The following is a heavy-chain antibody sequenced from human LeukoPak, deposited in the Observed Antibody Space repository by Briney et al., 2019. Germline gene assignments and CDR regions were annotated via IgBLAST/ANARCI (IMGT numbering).Heavy chain of an antibody. D-gene: IGHD3-16*02. CDR3: AKGSGGVIVPPDY. Sequence: GGSLRLSCAASGFTFSSYGMHWVRQAPGKGLEWVAVISYDGSNKYYADSVMGRFTISRDNSKNTLYLQMNSLRAEDTAVYYCAKGSGGVIVPPDYWGQGTLVTVSS. J-gene: IGHJ4*02. CDR2: ISYDGSNK. CDR1: GFTFSSYG. V-gene: IGHV3-30*18.